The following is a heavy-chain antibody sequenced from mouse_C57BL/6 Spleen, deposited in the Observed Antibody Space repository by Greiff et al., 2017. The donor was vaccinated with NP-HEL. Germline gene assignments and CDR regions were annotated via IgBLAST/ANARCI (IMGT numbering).Heavy chain of an antibody. CDR3: ARDLVAYYYAMDY. J-gene: IGHJ4*01. CDR2: ISDGGSYT. CDR1: GFTFSSYA. V-gene: IGHV5-4*01. D-gene: IGHD1-1*01. Sequence: EVQLVESGGGLVKPGGSLKLSCAASGFTFSSYAMSWVRQTPEKRLEWVATISDGGSYTYYPDNVKGRFTISRDNAKNNLYLQMSHLKSEDTAMYYCARDLVAYYYAMDYWGQGTSVTVSS.